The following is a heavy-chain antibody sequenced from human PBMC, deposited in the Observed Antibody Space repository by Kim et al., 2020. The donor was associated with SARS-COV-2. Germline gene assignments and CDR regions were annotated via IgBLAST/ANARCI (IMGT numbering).Heavy chain of an antibody. CDR2: ICYTGST. Sequence: SETLSLTCTVSGGSLTTTSYCGDWIRQSPGKGLEWIGNICYTGSTYYNPSLKSRVTISVDTSKNQFSLKLSSVTATDTAVYYCANSIAVAGGGFYGMDVWGPGTTVTVSS. CDR1: GGSLTTTSYC. CDR3: ANSIAVAGGGFYGMDV. V-gene: IGHV4-39*01. J-gene: IGHJ6*02. D-gene: IGHD6-19*01.